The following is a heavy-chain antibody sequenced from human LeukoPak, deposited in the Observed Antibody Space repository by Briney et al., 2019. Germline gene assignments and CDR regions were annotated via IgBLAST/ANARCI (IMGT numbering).Heavy chain of an antibody. Sequence: MPSETLSLTCTVSGGSISSGGYYWSWIRQPPGKGLEWIGYIYHSGSTYYNPSLKSRVTISVDRSKNQFSLKLSSVTAADTAVYYCARQGVVPLPDYWGQGTLVTVSS. CDR1: GGSISSGGYY. CDR2: IYHSGST. J-gene: IGHJ4*02. CDR3: ARQGVVPLPDY. V-gene: IGHV4-30-2*01. D-gene: IGHD6-19*01.